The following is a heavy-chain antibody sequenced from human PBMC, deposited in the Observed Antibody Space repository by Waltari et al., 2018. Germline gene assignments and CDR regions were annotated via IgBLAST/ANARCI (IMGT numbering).Heavy chain of an antibody. D-gene: IGHD2-2*01. J-gene: IGHJ5*02. CDR3: ARTRAVVPAASPRFDP. Sequence: QVQLVQSGAEVKKPGASVKVSCKASGYTFTGYYMHWVRQAPGQGLECMGWINPNSGGTNYAQKLQGRVTMTRDTSISTAYMELSRLRSDDTAVYYCARTRAVVPAASPRFDPWGQGTLVTVSS. CDR2: INPNSGGT. V-gene: IGHV1-2*02. CDR1: GYTFTGYY.